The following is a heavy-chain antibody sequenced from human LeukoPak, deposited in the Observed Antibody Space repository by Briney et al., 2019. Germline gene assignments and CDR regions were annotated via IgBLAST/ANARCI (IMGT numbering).Heavy chain of an antibody. CDR2: IIPIFGTA. J-gene: IGHJ4*02. Sequence: GASVKVSCKASGGTFSSYAISWVRQAPGHGLEWMGGIIPIFGTANYAQKFQGRVTITADESTSTAYMELSSLRSEDTAVYYCARLGVATTVDYWGQGTLVTVSS. CDR1: GGTFSSYA. D-gene: IGHD5-12*01. CDR3: ARLGVATTVDY. V-gene: IGHV1-69*13.